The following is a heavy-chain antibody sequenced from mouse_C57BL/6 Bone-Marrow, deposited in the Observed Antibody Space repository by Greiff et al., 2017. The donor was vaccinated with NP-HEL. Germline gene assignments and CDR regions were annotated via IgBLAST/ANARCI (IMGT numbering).Heavy chain of an antibody. CDR1: GYTFTSYG. CDR2: IYPRSGNT. D-gene: IGHD2-4*01. J-gene: IGHJ4*01. CDR3: AHYDVRAMDY. V-gene: IGHV1-81*01. Sequence: VKLVESGAELARPGASVKLSCKASGYTFTSYGISWVKQRTGQGLEWIGEIYPRSGNTYYNEKFKGKATLTADKSSSTAYMELRSLTSEDSAVYFCAHYDVRAMDYWGQGTSVTVSS.